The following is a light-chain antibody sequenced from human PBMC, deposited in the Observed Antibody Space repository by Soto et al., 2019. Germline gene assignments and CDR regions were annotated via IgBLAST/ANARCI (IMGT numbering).Light chain of an antibody. CDR2: GAS. CDR1: QSVSSN. V-gene: IGKV3-15*01. J-gene: IGKJ2*01. Sequence: EIVMTQSPATLSVSPGERATLSCRASQSVSSNLAWYQQKPGQAPRLLIYGASTSSTGIPARFSGRGSGTDFTLTISSLQSEDCAVYYCQQCNDWPHTFGQGTKLEIK. CDR3: QQCNDWPHT.